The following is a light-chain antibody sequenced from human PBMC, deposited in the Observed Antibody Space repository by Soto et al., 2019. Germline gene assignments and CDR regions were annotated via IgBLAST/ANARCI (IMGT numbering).Light chain of an antibody. CDR2: GAS. CDR1: QSVSSN. V-gene: IGKV3-15*01. Sequence: EIVMTQSPATLSVSPGERATFSCRASQSVSSNLAWYQQKPGQAPRLLIYGASTRATGIPARFSGSGSGTEFTLTISRLEPEDFAVYYCQQYGSSSWTFGQGTKVDIK. CDR3: QQYGSSSWT. J-gene: IGKJ1*01.